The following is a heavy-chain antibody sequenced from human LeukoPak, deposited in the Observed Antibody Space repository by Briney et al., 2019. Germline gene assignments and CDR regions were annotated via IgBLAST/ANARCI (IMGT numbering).Heavy chain of an antibody. CDR2: IYHSGST. D-gene: IGHD3-3*01. J-gene: IGHJ4*02. V-gene: IGHV4-38-2*02. CDR3: AKDFYTNGDYVFWNNLLDY. CDR1: GYSISSGYY. Sequence: PSETLSLTCTVSGYSISSGYYWGWIRQPPGKGLEWIGSIYHSGSTYYNPSLKSRVTISVDTSKNQFSLKLSSVTAADTAVYYCAKDFYTNGDYVFWNNLLDYWGQGALVTVSS.